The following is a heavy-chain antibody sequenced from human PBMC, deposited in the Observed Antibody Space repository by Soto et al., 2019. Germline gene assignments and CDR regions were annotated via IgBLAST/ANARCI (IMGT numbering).Heavy chain of an antibody. CDR3: ARDWGAPGRGSALGYYYHFGMDV. CDR2: IKEDGSEE. CDR1: GFTFSTYW. D-gene: IGHD3-16*01. V-gene: IGHV3-7*05. Sequence: EVQLVESGGGVVQPGGSLRLSCAASGFTFSTYWMNWVHQAPGKGLEWVANIKEDGSEEYYVDSVKGRFTISRDNAKNSLYLDMNSLRGEDTAVYYCARDWGAPGRGSALGYYYHFGMDVWGQGTTVTVPS. J-gene: IGHJ6*02.